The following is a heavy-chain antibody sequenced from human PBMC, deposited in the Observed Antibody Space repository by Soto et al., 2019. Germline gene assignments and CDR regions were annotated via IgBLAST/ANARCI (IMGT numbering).Heavy chain of an antibody. J-gene: IGHJ6*02. D-gene: IGHD6-19*01. CDR1: GGTFSSYA. Sequence: QVQLVQSGAEVKKPGSSVKVSCKASGGTFSSYAISWVRQAPGQGLEWMGGIIPIFGTANYAQKFQGRVTITADESTSTAYMELSRLRSEDTAVYYCARDCGQWLAAARGMDVWGQGTTVTVSS. CDR2: IIPIFGTA. CDR3: ARDCGQWLAAARGMDV. V-gene: IGHV1-69*12.